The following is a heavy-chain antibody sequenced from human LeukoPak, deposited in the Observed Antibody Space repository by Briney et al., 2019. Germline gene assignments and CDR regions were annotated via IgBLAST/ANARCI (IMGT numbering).Heavy chain of an antibody. J-gene: IGHJ4*02. Sequence: PSQTLSLTCTVSGGSISSGDYYWSWIRQPPGKGLEWIGYIYYSGSTYYNPSLKSRVTISVDTSKNQFSLKLSSVTAADTAVYYCARGYYDGSGYYYWGHRFDYWGQGTLVTVSS. CDR2: IYYSGST. CDR1: GGSISSGDYY. V-gene: IGHV4-30-4*01. CDR3: ARGYYDGSGYYYWGHRFDY. D-gene: IGHD3-22*01.